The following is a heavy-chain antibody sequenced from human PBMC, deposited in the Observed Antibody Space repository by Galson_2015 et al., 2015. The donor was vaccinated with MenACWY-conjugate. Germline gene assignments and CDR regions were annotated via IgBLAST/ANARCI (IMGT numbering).Heavy chain of an antibody. CDR2: INNDGSAT. Sequence: SLRLSCAASGFTFSGYWMHWGRQDPGRGLVWVSLINNDGSATTYAESVKGRFTISRDNDKNTLYLQMNSLRVEDTGVYYCVRPYKSGWAKDGFEIWGQGTMVAVSS. CDR3: VRPYKSGWAKDGFEI. V-gene: IGHV3-74*01. CDR1: GFTFSGYW. D-gene: IGHD6-19*01. J-gene: IGHJ3*02.